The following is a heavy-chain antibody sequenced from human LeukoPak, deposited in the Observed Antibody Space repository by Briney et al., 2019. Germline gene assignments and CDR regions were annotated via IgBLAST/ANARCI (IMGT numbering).Heavy chain of an antibody. CDR3: ANYAMVTAGGY. J-gene: IGHJ4*02. CDR2: ISSGSDYT. V-gene: IGHV3-21*01. CDR1: GFTFNIYN. D-gene: IGHD2-21*02. Sequence: GGSLRLSCAASGFTFNIYNMNWVRQAPGKGLEWVSSISSGSDYTYYADSVKGRFTISRDNAKNSLYLQMNSLRAEDTAVYYCANYAMVTAGGYWGQGTLVTVSS.